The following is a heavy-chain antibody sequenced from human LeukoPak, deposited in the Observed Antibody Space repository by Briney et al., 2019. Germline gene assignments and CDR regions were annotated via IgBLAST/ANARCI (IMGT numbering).Heavy chain of an antibody. D-gene: IGHD6-13*01. CDR1: GVSINSSSYY. J-gene: IGHJ4*02. CDR3: ARHLRYSSFDY. CDR2: IYYSGST. V-gene: IGHV4-39*01. Sequence: PSETLSLTCTVSGVSINSSSYYWGWIRQPPGKGLEWVGSIYYSGSTHYNPSLKSRVTISVDTSKNQFSLKLSSVTAADTAVYYCARHLRYSSFDYWGQGTLVTVSS.